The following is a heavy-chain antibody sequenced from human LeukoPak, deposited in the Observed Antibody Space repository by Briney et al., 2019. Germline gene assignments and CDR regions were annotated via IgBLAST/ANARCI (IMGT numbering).Heavy chain of an antibody. CDR2: INHSGST. CDR3: ARGRRGSYYPIYYFDY. CDR1: GGSFSGYY. V-gene: IGHV4-34*01. D-gene: IGHD1-26*01. J-gene: IGHJ4*02. Sequence: SETLSLTCAVYGGSFSGYYWSWIRQPPGKGLEWIGEINHSGSTNYNPSLKSRVTISVDTSKSQFSLKLSSVTAADTAVYYCARGRRGSYYPIYYFDYWGQGTLVTVSS.